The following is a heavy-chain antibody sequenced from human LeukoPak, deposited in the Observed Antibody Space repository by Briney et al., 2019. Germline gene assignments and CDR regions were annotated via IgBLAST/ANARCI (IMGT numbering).Heavy chain of an antibody. CDR2: IKQDGSEK. Sequence: GGSLRLSCAASGFTFNSYWMSWVRQAPGKGLEWVANIKQDGSEKYYVDSVKGRFTISRDNARKSLFLQLNSLRAEDTAVYYCARDTIWFGEPTPTWFDPRGQGTRVSVSS. V-gene: IGHV3-7*01. D-gene: IGHD3-10*01. J-gene: IGHJ5*02. CDR1: GFTFNSYW. CDR3: ARDTIWFGEPTPTWFDP.